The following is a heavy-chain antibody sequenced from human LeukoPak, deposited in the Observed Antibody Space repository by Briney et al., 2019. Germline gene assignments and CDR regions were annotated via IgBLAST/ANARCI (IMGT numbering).Heavy chain of an antibody. V-gene: IGHV1-18*04. D-gene: IGHD3-10*01. J-gene: IGHJ6*04. CDR1: GYTFTSYG. CDR2: ISPYNGNT. Sequence: AAAKVSSKASGYTFTSYGISWVRQAPRHGLEWVGWISPYNGNTKYAQKLQGRVTMTTDTSTITAYMELRSLRSDDTAVYYCARDEGFSMVRGVHSRMDVWGKGTTVTVSS. CDR3: ARDEGFSMVRGVHSRMDV.